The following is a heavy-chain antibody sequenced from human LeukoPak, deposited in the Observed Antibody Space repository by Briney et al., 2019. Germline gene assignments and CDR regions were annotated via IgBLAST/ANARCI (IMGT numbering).Heavy chain of an antibody. D-gene: IGHD6-19*01. J-gene: IGHJ4*02. Sequence: ASVKVSCKASGYTFNNYGIIWVRQAPGQGLEWMGWISTYNGNTNYAQNFQGRVTMTTDTSTSTAYMELRSLRSDDTAVYYCARVSSGWSYYFDHGGQGTLVTVSS. CDR2: ISTYNGNT. CDR1: GYTFNNYG. V-gene: IGHV1-18*01. CDR3: ARVSSGWSYYFDH.